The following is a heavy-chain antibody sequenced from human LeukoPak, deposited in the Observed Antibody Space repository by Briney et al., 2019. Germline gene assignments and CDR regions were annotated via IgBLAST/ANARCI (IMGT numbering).Heavy chain of an antibody. CDR3: ARGATVTRPSGYYYYGMDV. CDR2: TYYRSKWYN. J-gene: IGHJ6*02. D-gene: IGHD4-17*01. CDR1: GDSVSSNSAA. Sequence: SQTLSLTCAISGDSVSSNSAAWNWIRQSPSRGLEWLGRTYYRSKWYNDYAGSVKSRITIIPDTSKNQFSLQLNSVTPEDTAVYYCARGATVTRPSGYYYYGMDVWGQGTTVTVSS. V-gene: IGHV6-1*01.